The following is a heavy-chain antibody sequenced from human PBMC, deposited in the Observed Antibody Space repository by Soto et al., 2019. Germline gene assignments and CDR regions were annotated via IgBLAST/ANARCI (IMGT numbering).Heavy chain of an antibody. Sequence: GGSLRLSXAASGFTFSSYGMHWVRQAPGKGLEWVAVIWYDGSNKYYADSVKGRFTISRDNSKNTLYLQMNSLRAEDTAVYYCAREGLYDWFGELTGDRSYYYYYYMDVWGKGTTVTVSS. J-gene: IGHJ6*03. V-gene: IGHV3-33*08. CDR1: GFTFSSYG. D-gene: IGHD3-10*01. CDR2: IWYDGSNK. CDR3: AREGLYDWFGELTGDRSYYYYYYMDV.